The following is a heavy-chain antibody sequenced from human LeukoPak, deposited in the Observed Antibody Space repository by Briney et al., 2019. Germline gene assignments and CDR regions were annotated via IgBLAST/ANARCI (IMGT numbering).Heavy chain of an antibody. CDR1: GYTFNSYG. CDR3: VRDVAAYYYDTSGYGRLDY. V-gene: IGHV1-18*01. CDR2: ISAHNGNT. Sequence: ASVKVSCKASGYTFNSYGISWVRQAPGQGLEWMGWISAHNGNTNHEQKIQGRITMTTDTSTSTAYMELRSLTSDDTAVYYCVRDVAAYYYDTSGYGRLDYWGQGTLVTVSS. J-gene: IGHJ4*02. D-gene: IGHD3-22*01.